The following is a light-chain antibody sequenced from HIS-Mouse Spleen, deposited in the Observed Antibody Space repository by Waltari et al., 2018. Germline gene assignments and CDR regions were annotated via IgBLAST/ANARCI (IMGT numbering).Light chain of an antibody. Sequence: QSVLTQPPSVSAAPGQKVTISCSGSRSNIGNTYVSWYQQLPGTAPKLLIYDNNKRPSGIPDRFSGSKSGTSATLGITGLQTGDEADYYCGTWDSSLSAWVFGGGTKLTVL. CDR3: GTWDSSLSAWV. CDR2: DNN. V-gene: IGLV1-51*01. J-gene: IGLJ3*02. CDR1: RSNIGNTY.